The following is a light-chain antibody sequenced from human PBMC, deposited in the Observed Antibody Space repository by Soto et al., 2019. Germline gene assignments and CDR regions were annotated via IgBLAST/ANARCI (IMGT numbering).Light chain of an antibody. V-gene: IGKV3D-15*01. J-gene: IGKJ5*01. CDR1: QSVSSN. CDR3: QQYNKWPPIT. CDR2: RPP. Sequence: EIVMTQSPATLSVSPGERATLSCRARQSVSSNLAWYQQKPGQPPRLLIYRPPTRGPGIPARFSGSGSGTKFTLTISSLQSEDFAGYYCQQYNKWPPITFGQGTRLEIK.